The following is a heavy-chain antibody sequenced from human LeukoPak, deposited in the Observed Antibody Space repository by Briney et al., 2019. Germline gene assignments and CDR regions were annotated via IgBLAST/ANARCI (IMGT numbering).Heavy chain of an antibody. CDR2: IIPILGIA. J-gene: IGHJ4*02. D-gene: IGHD6-19*01. CDR3: ARENIAVAGSPGTYFDY. V-gene: IGHV1-69*04. CDR1: GGTFSSYA. Sequence: GASVKVSCKASGGTFSSYAISWVRQAPGQGLEWMGRIIPILGIANYAQKFQGRVTITADKSTSTAYMELSSLRSEDTAVYYCARENIAVAGSPGTYFDYWGQGTLVTVSS.